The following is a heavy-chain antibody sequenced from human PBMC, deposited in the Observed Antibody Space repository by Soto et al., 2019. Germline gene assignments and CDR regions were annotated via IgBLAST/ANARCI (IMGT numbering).Heavy chain of an antibody. CDR1: GYTFTSYD. V-gene: IGHV1-8*01. Sequence: VQLVQSGAEVKKPGASVKVSCKASGYTFTSYDINWVRQATGQGLEWMGWMNPNSGNTGYAQKFPGRVTMTRNTSISTAYMELSSLRSEYTAVYYCARWPDGYYYYGMDVWGQGTTVTVSS. CDR2: MNPNSGNT. J-gene: IGHJ6*02. CDR3: ARWPDGYYYYGMDV.